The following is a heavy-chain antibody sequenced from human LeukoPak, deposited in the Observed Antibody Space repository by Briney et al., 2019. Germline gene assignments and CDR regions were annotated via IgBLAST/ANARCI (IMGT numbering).Heavy chain of an antibody. CDR2: ISYTGST. D-gene: IGHD1-26*01. CDR1: GGSISNYY. V-gene: IGHV4-59*01. Sequence: SETLSLTCTVSGGSISNYYWSCIRQPPGEGLEWIGFISYTGSTNYNPSLKSRVTVSVDTSKNQFSLKVTSVTAADTAVYYCARTIKSGNYYWFDPWGQGTLVTVSS. CDR3: ARTIKSGNYYWFDP. J-gene: IGHJ5*02.